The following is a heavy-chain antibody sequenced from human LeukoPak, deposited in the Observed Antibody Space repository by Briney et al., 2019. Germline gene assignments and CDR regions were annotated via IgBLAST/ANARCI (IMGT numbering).Heavy chain of an antibody. V-gene: IGHV3-11*01. Sequence: GGSLRLSCAASGFTFSDYYMSWIRQAPGKGLEWVSYISSCGSTIYYADSVKGRFTISRDNAKNSLYLQMNSLRAEDTAVYYCARGDMYYDFWSGYYYYWGQGTLVTVSS. J-gene: IGHJ4*02. CDR2: ISSCGSTI. CDR1: GFTFSDYY. CDR3: ARGDMYYDFWSGYYYY. D-gene: IGHD3-3*01.